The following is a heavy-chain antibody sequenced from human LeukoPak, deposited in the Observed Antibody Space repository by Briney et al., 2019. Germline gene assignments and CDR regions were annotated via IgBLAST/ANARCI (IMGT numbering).Heavy chain of an antibody. CDR3: AKGDTTWELPHDY. D-gene: IGHD1-26*01. V-gene: IGHV3-23*01. Sequence: GGSRRLSCTASGFTFADYTMSWFRQAPGKGLECISGFSGSGGSTYYADSVKGRFTISRDNSKNTLYLQMNSLRAEDTAVYYCAKGDTTWELPHDYWGQGTLVTVSS. CDR1: GFTFADYT. J-gene: IGHJ4*02. CDR2: FSGSGGST.